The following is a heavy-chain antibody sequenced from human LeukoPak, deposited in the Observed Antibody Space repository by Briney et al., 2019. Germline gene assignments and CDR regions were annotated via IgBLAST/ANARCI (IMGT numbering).Heavy chain of an antibody. D-gene: IGHD6-13*01. J-gene: IGHJ4*02. CDR3: ARWPDSSSPTDY. Sequence: GGSLRLSCAASGFTFSSYAMPWVRQAPGKGLEWVAVISYDGSNKYYADSVKGRFTISRDNSKNTLYLQMNSLRAEDTAVYYCARWPDSSSPTDYWGQGTLVTFSS. CDR1: GFTFSSYA. V-gene: IGHV3-30-3*01. CDR2: ISYDGSNK.